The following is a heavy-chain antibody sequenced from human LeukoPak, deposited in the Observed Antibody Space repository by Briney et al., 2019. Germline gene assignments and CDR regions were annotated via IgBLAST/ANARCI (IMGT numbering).Heavy chain of an antibody. Sequence: GGSLRLSCAASGNYWMHWVRQVPGKGLVWVSHINSDGSWTSYADSVKGRFPISKDNAKNTVYLQMNSLRAEDTAVYYCARDDSSSWTAVAGGYDYWGQGTLVTVSS. V-gene: IGHV3-74*01. CDR2: INSDGSWT. J-gene: IGHJ4*02. D-gene: IGHD6-13*01. CDR3: ARDDSSSWTAVAGGYDY. CDR1: GNYW.